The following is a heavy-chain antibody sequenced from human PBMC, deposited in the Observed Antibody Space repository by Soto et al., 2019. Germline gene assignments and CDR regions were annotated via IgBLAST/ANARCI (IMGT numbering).Heavy chain of an antibody. J-gene: IGHJ3*02. D-gene: IGHD6-13*01. CDR3: AHRPSIAAAGTGDAFDI. Sequence: QITLKESGPTLVKPTQTLTLTCTFSGFSLSTSGVGVGWIRQPPGEALEWLALIYWNDDKRYSPSLKSSLTITKDTSKNQVVLTMTNMDPVDTATYYCAHRPSIAAAGTGDAFDIWGQGTMVTVSS. CDR2: IYWNDDK. CDR1: GFSLSTSGVG. V-gene: IGHV2-5*01.